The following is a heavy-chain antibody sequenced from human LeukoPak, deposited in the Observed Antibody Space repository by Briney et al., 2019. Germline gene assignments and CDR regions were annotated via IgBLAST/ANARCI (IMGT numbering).Heavy chain of an antibody. J-gene: IGHJ3*02. Sequence: GGSLRLSCAASGFISDTYAMNWVRQAPGKGLEWVSSISSSSNYIYYADSVKGRFTISRNNAKNSLYLQMNSLRAEDTAVYYCARDRIIYGDYGDAFDIWGQGTMVTVSS. CDR1: GFISDTYA. CDR3: ARDRIIYGDYGDAFDI. CDR2: ISSSSNYI. D-gene: IGHD4-17*01. V-gene: IGHV3-21*01.